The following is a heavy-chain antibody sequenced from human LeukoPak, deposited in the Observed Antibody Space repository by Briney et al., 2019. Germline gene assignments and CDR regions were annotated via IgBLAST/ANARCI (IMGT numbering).Heavy chain of an antibody. D-gene: IGHD6-13*01. J-gene: IGHJ4*02. V-gene: IGHV4-31*03. CDR2: IYYSGST. Sequence: SETLSLTCTVSGGSISSGGYYWSWIRQHPGKGLEWIGYIYYSGSTYYNPSLKSRVTISVDTSKDQFSLKLSSVTAADTAVYYCARAPGIAAAGVDYWGQGTLVTVSS. CDR1: GGSISSGGYY. CDR3: ARAPGIAAAGVDY.